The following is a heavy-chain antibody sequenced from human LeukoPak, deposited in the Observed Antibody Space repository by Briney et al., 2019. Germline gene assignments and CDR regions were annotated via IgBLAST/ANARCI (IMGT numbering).Heavy chain of an antibody. CDR1: GYTFTSYH. D-gene: IGHD2-8*01. CDR2: INLSGGST. Sequence: ASVKVSCTASGYTFTSYHMHWVRQAPGQGLEWMGKINLSGGSTTYAQKFQGRVTMTRDSSTSTVYMELSSLRSEDTAVYYCARDYVDDIPMIKDYWGQGTLVTVSS. V-gene: IGHV1-46*01. CDR3: ARDYVDDIPMIKDY. J-gene: IGHJ4*02.